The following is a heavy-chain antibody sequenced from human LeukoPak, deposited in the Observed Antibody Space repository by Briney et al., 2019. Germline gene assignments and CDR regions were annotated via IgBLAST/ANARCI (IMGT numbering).Heavy chain of an antibody. D-gene: IGHD4-17*01. V-gene: IGHV4-59*10. CDR2: IYTSGST. CDR1: GGSISDYY. J-gene: IGHJ3*02. Sequence: SETLSLTCSVSGGSISDYYWSWIRQPAGRGLEWVGRIYTSGSTNYNPSLKSRVTMSVDTSKNQFSLNLTSVTAADTAMYYCARYSNGDRAFDMWGQGTMVTVSP. CDR3: ARYSNGDRAFDM.